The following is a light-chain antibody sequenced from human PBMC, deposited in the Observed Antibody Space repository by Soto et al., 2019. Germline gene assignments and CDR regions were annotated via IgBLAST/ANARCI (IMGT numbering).Light chain of an antibody. Sequence: DKVMTKSPSTLSVSTGERATLSCRASQRVXSNLAWYQEKPGQAPRILXDCASNRATDSPGRFSGSGSGTEFTPTISRLQSEDFAVYYCQQYDNGPSTFGQGTRLDIK. CDR1: QRVXSN. CDR3: QQYDNGPST. V-gene: IGKV3-15*01. CDR2: CAS. J-gene: IGKJ5*01.